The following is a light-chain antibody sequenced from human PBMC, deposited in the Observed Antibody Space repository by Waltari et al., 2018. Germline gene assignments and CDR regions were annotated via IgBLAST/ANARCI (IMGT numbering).Light chain of an antibody. CDR2: AVS. CDR3: SSYAGSSKGV. Sequence: QSAPTQPASVSGSPGQSITISCTGTSSDVGNYKRVSWYQQHPGKAPKLMIYAVSKRPSGVSDRFSGSKSGDMASLTISGLQPEDEAEYFCSSYAGSSKGVFGGGTKVTVL. CDR1: SSDVGNYKR. J-gene: IGLJ2*01. V-gene: IGLV2-23*02.